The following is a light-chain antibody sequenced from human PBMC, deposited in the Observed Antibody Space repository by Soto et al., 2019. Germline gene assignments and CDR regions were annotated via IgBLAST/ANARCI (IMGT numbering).Light chain of an antibody. CDR3: QHRYNWPLT. V-gene: IGKV3-11*01. J-gene: IGKJ4*01. CDR2: DAS. Sequence: EVVLTQSPATLSLSRGDKATLSCRASQDINTYLGWYQQKPGQPPRLLIYDASNRASGIPARFSGSGSGTDFTLTINSLEPEDFAIYYCQHRYNWPLTFGAGTKVDIK. CDR1: QDINTY.